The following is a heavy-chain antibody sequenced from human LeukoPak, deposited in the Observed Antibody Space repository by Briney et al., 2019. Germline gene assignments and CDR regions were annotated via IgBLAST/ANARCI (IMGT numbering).Heavy chain of an antibody. Sequence: ASVKVSCKASGYIFTSFDINGVRQATGQGLEWMGGIIPMFGTANYAQKVQGRVTITADESTSTAYMELSSLRSEDTAVYYCARVGGHSGYALRYYYYYYMDVWGKGTTVTVSS. CDR3: ARVGGHSGYALRYYYYYYMDV. V-gene: IGHV1-69*13. J-gene: IGHJ6*03. D-gene: IGHD5-12*01. CDR2: IIPMFGTA. CDR1: GYIFTSFD.